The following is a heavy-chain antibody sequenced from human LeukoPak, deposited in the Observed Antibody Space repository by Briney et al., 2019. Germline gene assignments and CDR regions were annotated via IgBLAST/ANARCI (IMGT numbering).Heavy chain of an antibody. V-gene: IGHV1-2*02. CDR3: ARAPVVRFLEWLLSLESFDI. Sequence: ASVKVSCKASGYTFTGYYMHWVRQAPGQGLEWMGWINPNSGGTNYAQKFQGRVTMTRDTSISTAYMELSRLRSDDTAVYYCARAPVVRFLEWLLSLESFDIWGQGTMVTVSS. CDR1: GYTFTGYY. D-gene: IGHD3-3*01. CDR2: INPNSGGT. J-gene: IGHJ3*02.